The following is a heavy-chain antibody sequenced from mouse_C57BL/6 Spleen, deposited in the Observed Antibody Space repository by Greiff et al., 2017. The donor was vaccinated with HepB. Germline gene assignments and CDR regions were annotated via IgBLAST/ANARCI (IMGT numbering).Heavy chain of an antibody. D-gene: IGHD3-2*02. Sequence: VQLQQPGAELVKPGASVKLSCKASGYTFTSYWMHWVKQRPGQGLEWIGMIHPNSGSTNYNEKFKSKATLTVDKSSSTAYMQLSSLTSEDSAVYYCATGATAQAIFAYWGQGTLVTVSA. CDR2: IHPNSGST. CDR3: ATGATAQAIFAY. J-gene: IGHJ3*01. V-gene: IGHV1-64*01. CDR1: GYTFTSYW.